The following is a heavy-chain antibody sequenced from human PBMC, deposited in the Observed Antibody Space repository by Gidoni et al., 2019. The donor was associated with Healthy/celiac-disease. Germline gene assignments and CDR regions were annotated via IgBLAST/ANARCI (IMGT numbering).Heavy chain of an antibody. Sequence: QVQLVQSGAEVKKPGSSVKVSCKASGGTFSSYAISWVRQAPGQGLEWMGGIIPIFGTANYAQKFQGRVTITADKSTSTAYMELSSLRSEDTAVYYCARDDFIAAAGTVYFDLWGRGTLVTVSS. J-gene: IGHJ2*01. V-gene: IGHV1-69*06. D-gene: IGHD6-13*01. CDR1: GGTFSSYA. CDR3: ARDDFIAAAGTVYFDL. CDR2: IIPIFGTA.